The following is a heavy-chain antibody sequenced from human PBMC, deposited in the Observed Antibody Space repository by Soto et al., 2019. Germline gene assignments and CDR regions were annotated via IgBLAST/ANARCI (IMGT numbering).Heavy chain of an antibody. D-gene: IGHD3-3*01. CDR3: AKEPPLGWFPHNWFDP. CDR1: GFTFEDYA. CDR2: ISWNSGNI. J-gene: IGHJ5*02. Sequence: EVQLVESGGGLVQPGRSLRLSCAASGFTFEDYAMHWVRQAPGKGLEWVSGISWNSGNIGYAESVKGRFTISRDNAKNSLYLQMNSLRTEDTAFYYCAKEPPLGWFPHNWFDPWGQGTLVTVSS. V-gene: IGHV3-9*01.